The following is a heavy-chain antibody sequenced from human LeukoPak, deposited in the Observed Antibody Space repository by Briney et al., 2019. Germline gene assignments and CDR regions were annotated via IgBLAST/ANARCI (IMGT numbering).Heavy chain of an antibody. V-gene: IGHV4-59*01. CDR3: ARRQTDHYFDY. Sequence: SETLSLTCTVSGGSISTYYWSWIRQPPGKGLEWIAYIDYRGSTTYNPSLRSRVTISVDTSKNQSSLKLSSVTAADTAVYYCARRQTDHYFDYWGQGTLVTVSS. CDR1: GGSISTYY. D-gene: IGHD1-14*01. CDR2: IDYRGST. J-gene: IGHJ4*02.